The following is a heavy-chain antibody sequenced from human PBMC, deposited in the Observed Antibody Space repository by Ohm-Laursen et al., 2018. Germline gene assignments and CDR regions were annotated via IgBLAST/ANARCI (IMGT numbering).Heavy chain of an antibody. D-gene: IGHD3-10*01. CDR2: MSFDGSNE. CDR3: VKSTGQFGYRHDV. V-gene: IGHV3-30*18. Sequence: RSLRLSCAASGFTFRSYGFHWVRQAPGKGLEWVTLMSFDGSNEIYADSVKGRFTISRDNAKNTLYLQMNSLRAEDTARYYCVKSTGQFGYRHDVWGQGTMVIVSS. J-gene: IGHJ3*01. CDR1: GFTFRSYG.